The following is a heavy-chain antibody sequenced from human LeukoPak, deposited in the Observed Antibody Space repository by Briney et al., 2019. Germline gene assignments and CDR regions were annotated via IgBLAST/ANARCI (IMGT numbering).Heavy chain of an antibody. D-gene: IGHD4-11*01. J-gene: IGHJ6*03. V-gene: IGHV4-34*01. CDR1: GGSFSGYY. CDR2: INHSGST. CDR3: ARIARYSHYYYYYYMDV. Sequence: SETLSLTCAVYGGSFSGYYWSWIRQPPGKGLEWIGEINHSGSTNYNPSLKSRVTISVDTSKNQFSLKLSSVTAADTAVYYCARIARYSHYYYYYYMDVWGKGTTVTVSS.